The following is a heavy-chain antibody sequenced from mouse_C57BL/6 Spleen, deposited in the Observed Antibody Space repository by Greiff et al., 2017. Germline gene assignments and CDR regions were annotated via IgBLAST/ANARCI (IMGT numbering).Heavy chain of an antibody. CDR2: INPSTGGT. J-gene: IGHJ4*01. Sequence: VQLQQSGPELVKPGASVKISCKASGYSFTGYYMNWVKQSPEKSLEWIGEINPSTGGTTYNQKFKAKATLTLDKSSSTAYMQLKCLTSEDSAVYYWAYGNYGGDAMDYWGQGTSVTVSS. CDR1: GYSFTGYY. D-gene: IGHD2-1*01. V-gene: IGHV1-42*01. CDR3: AYGNYGGDAMDY.